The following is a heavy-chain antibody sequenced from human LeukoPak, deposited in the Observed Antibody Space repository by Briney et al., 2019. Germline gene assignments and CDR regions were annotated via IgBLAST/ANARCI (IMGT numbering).Heavy chain of an antibody. CDR2: IKQDGSEK. V-gene: IGHV3-7*01. CDR1: GFTFSSYW. J-gene: IGHJ6*03. CDR3: ARDNYYGSGSYYLSYYYYMDV. D-gene: IGHD3-10*01. Sequence: GGSLRLSCAASGFTFSSYWMSWVRQAPGKGLEWVANIKQDGSEKYYVDSVKGRFTISRDNAKNSLYLQMNSLRAEDTAVYYCARDNYYGSGSYYLSYYYYMDVWGKGTTVTVS.